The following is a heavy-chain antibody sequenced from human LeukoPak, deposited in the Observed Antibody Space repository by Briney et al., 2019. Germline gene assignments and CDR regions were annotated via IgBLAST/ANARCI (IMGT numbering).Heavy chain of an antibody. CDR2: IYTSGST. Sequence: SETLSLTCTVSGGSISSYYWSWIRQPAGKGLEWIGRIYTSGSTNYNPCLKSRVTMSVDTSKNQFSLKLSSVTAADAAVYYCARGKYYDFWSGYHGGYFDYWGQGTLVTVSS. J-gene: IGHJ4*02. CDR1: GGSISSYY. CDR3: ARGKYYDFWSGYHGGYFDY. D-gene: IGHD3-3*01. V-gene: IGHV4-4*07.